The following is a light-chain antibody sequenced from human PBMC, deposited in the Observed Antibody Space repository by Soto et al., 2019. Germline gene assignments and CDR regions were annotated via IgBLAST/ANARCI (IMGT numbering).Light chain of an antibody. CDR1: TSNIGNTF. J-gene: IGLJ1*01. V-gene: IGLV1-51*01. Sequence: QSVLAQPPSVSSAPGQKVTVSCSGSTSNIGNTFVSWYQLFPGTAPKLLISDNDKRPSGIPDRFSGSKSGTSATLAITGLQTGDEADYYCASWDNGLSAYVFGGGTKVTVL. CDR2: DND. CDR3: ASWDNGLSAYV.